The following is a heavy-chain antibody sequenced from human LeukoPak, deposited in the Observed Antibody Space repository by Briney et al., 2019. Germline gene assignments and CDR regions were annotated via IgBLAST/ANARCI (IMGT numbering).Heavy chain of an antibody. Sequence: ASVTVSSKASGYTFTTYDINWVRQATGQGLEWMGWMNPNSGYTGYAQKFQGRVTITRDTSISTAYMELSSLRSEDTAVYYCARVAGSIDYWGQGTLVTVSS. CDR2: MNPNSGYT. CDR1: GYTFTTYD. V-gene: IGHV1-8*03. D-gene: IGHD6-19*01. J-gene: IGHJ4*02. CDR3: ARVAGSIDY.